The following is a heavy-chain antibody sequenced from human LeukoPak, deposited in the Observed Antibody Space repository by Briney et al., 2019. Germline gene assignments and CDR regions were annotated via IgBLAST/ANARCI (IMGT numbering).Heavy chain of an antibody. D-gene: IGHD3-22*01. CDR1: GGSISSYY. V-gene: IGHV4-4*07. J-gene: IGHJ4*02. CDR3: ASSTYYYDSSGYYYKLFDY. Sequence: SETLSLTCTVSGGSISSYYWSWIRQPAGKGLEWIGCIYTSGSTNYNPSLKSRVTMSVDTSKNQFSLKLSSVTAADTAVYYCASSTYYYDSSGYYYKLFDYWGQGTLVTVSS. CDR2: IYTSGST.